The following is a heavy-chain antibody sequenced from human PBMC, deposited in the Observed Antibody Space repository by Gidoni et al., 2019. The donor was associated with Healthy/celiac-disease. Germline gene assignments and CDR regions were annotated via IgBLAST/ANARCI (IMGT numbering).Heavy chain of an antibody. J-gene: IGHJ4*02. CDR2: IYHSGST. CDR3: ARGLFDYGDYV. CDR1: GYSISSGYY. V-gene: IGHV4-38-2*01. Sequence: QVQLQESGPGLVKPSETLSLTCAVSGYSISSGYYWGWIRQPPGKGLEWIGSIYHSGSTYYNPSLKSRVTISVDTSKNQFSLMLSSVTAADTAVYYCARGLFDYGDYVGGQGTLVTVSS. D-gene: IGHD4-17*01.